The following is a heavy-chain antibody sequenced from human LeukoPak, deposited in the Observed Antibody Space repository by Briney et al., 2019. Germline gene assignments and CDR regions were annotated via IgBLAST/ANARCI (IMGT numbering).Heavy chain of an antibody. CDR2: IYYSGST. CDR1: GGSISSYY. D-gene: IGHD3-9*01. Sequence: SETLSLTCTVSGGSISSYYWSWIRQPPGKGLEWIGYIYYSGSTNYNPSLKSRVTISVDTSKNQFSLKLSSVTAADTAVYYCARDNGDILTGYYSYFDYWGQGTLVTASS. CDR3: ARDNGDILTGYYSYFDY. J-gene: IGHJ4*02. V-gene: IGHV4-59*01.